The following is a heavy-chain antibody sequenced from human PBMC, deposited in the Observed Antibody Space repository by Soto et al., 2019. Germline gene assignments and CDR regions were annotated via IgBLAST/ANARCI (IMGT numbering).Heavy chain of an antibody. V-gene: IGHV1-46*01. D-gene: IGHD6-25*01. CDR3: ARVASDYADYYGMDV. J-gene: IGHJ6*02. CDR2: INPSGGST. Sequence: QVQLVQSGAEVKKPGASVKVSCKASGYTFTSYYMHWVRQAPGQGLEWMGIINPSGGSTSYAQKFQGRVTMTRDTSTSTVYMELSSLRSEDTAVYYCARVASDYADYYGMDVWGQGTTVTVSS. CDR1: GYTFTSYY.